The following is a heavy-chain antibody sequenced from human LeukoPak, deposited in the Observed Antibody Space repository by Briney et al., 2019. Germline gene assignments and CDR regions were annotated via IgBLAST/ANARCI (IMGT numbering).Heavy chain of an antibody. V-gene: IGHV4-34*01. Sequence: SETLSLTCAVYGGSFSGYYWSWIRQPPGKGLEWIGEINHSGSTNYNPSLKSRVTISVDTSKNQFSLKLSSVTAADTAVYYCARGNTYYDILTGYENDAFDIWGQGTKVTVSS. J-gene: IGHJ3*02. CDR1: GGSFSGYY. CDR3: ARGNTYYDILTGYENDAFDI. D-gene: IGHD3-9*01. CDR2: INHSGST.